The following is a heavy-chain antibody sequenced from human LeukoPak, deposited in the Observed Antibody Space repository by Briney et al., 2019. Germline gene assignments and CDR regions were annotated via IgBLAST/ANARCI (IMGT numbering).Heavy chain of an antibody. J-gene: IGHJ6*02. CDR3: ARYLGGLRLGELSLNLDV. CDR1: GGSISSSSYY. CDR2: IYYSGST. Sequence: PSETLSLTCTVSGGSISSSSYYWGWIRQPPGKGLEWIGSIYYSGSTYYNPSLKSRVTISVDTSKNQFSLKLSSVTAADTAVYYCARYLGGLRLGELSLNLDVWGQGTTVTVSS. V-gene: IGHV4-39*01. D-gene: IGHD3-16*02.